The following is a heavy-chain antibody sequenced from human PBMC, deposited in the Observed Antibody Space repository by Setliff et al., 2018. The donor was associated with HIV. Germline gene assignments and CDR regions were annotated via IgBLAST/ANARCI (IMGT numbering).Heavy chain of an antibody. CDR2: IRHTGTA. CDR3: ARALANWVGRRAFDI. Sequence: SETLSLTCNVYGGPFNVHKWNWVRQTPGKGLEWIGDIRHTGTATYNPSLGSRVTISVDAAKKRFSLNIRSLTAADTAVYFCARALANWVGRRAFDIWGQGTMVTVSS. V-gene: IGHV4-34*01. D-gene: IGHD1-1*01. CDR1: GGPFNVHK. J-gene: IGHJ3*02.